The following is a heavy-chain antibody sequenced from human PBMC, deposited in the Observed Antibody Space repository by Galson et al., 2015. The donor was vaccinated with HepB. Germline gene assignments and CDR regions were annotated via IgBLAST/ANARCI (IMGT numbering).Heavy chain of an antibody. CDR2: VKHDGSEQ. D-gene: IGHD3-10*01. CDR3: ARAPGRGRFDY. Sequence: SCAASGFTFSSHWMSWVRQAPGKGLAWGANVKHDGSEQYYVDSVKGRFTISRDNDKNSFYLQMNSLRAEDTAVYYCARAPGRGRFDYWGQGILVTVSS. CDR1: GFTFSSHW. V-gene: IGHV3-7*03. J-gene: IGHJ4*02.